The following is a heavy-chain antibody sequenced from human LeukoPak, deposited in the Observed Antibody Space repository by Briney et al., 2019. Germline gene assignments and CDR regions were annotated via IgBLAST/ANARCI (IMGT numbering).Heavy chain of an antibody. V-gene: IGHV5-51*01. D-gene: IGHD6-13*01. CDR2: IYPGDSDT. Sequence: GESLKISCKGSGYSFTSYWIGWVRQMPGKGLEWMGIIYPGDSDTRYSPSFQGQVTISADKSISTAYLQWSSLKASDTAMYYCAKGAAAGGFVYYYYMDVWGKGTTVTVSS. J-gene: IGHJ6*03. CDR1: GYSFTSYW. CDR3: AKGAAAGGFVYYYYMDV.